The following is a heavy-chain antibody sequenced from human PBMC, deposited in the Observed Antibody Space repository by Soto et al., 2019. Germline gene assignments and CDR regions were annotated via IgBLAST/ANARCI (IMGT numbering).Heavy chain of an antibody. Sequence: GGSLRLSCAASGFRFSDHYMTWIRQAPGKGLEWVSKISGDATTTYYADSVKGRFTVSRDNAKNPVYLQMNSLRVEDTAVYYCASDPYYYASGFWGQGTLVTVSS. J-gene: IGHJ4*02. CDR3: ASDPYYYASGF. CDR2: ISGDATTT. D-gene: IGHD3-10*01. CDR1: GFRFSDHY. V-gene: IGHV3-11*01.